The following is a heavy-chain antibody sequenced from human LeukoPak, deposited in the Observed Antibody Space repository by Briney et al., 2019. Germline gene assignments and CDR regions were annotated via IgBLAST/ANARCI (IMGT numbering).Heavy chain of an antibody. V-gene: IGHV1-69*04. CDR1: GGTFSSYA. J-gene: IGHJ6*02. Sequence: SVKVSFKASGGTFSSYAISWVRQAPGQGLEWMGRIIPILGIANYAQKFQGRVTITADKSTSTAYMELSSPRSEDTAVYYCARGKDYGDSNYYYYYGMDVRGQGTTVTVSS. D-gene: IGHD4-17*01. CDR3: ARGKDYGDSNYYYYYGMDV. CDR2: IIPILGIA.